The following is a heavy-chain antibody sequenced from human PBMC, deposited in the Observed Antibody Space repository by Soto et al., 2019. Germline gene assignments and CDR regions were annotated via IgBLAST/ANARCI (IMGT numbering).Heavy chain of an antibody. Sequence: PWWSLRLSCAASVFTFNFYAMAWFRQAPGKGLEWVSGISVNGRTNYADSVKGRFTISRDNSKNMVFLQMDTLRAEDTALYYCTKAGGWYYYDSSGPPDASHVWGQGTMVTVSS. J-gene: IGHJ3*01. V-gene: IGHV3-23*01. CDR1: VFTFNFYA. D-gene: IGHD3-22*01. CDR2: ISVNGRT. CDR3: TKAGGWYYYDSSGPPDASHV.